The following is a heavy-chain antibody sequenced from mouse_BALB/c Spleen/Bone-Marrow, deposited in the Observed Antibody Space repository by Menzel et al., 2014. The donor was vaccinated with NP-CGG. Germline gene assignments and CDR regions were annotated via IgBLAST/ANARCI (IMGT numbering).Heavy chain of an antibody. D-gene: IGHD1-1*01. J-gene: IGHJ1*01. CDR1: GFTFSDYY. Sequence: EVKVVESRGGLVKPGGSLKLSCAASGFTFSDYYMYWVRQTPEKGLEWVATISDGGSYTYYPDSVKGRFTISRDNAKNSLYLQMTSLKSEDTAMYYCARDSYYYGSSYWYFDVWSAGTTVTVSS. CDR2: ISDGGSYT. CDR3: ARDSYYYGSSYWYFDV. V-gene: IGHV5-4*02.